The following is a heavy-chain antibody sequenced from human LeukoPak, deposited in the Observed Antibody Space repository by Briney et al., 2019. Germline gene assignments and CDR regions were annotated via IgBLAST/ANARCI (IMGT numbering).Heavy chain of an antibody. CDR1: GYSMRSGYY. V-gene: IGHV4-38-2*02. CDR3: ARAPGSGRKGPWYFDI. CDR2: IYHSGST. J-gene: IGHJ2*01. D-gene: IGHD3-10*01. Sequence: SETVSLTCTVWGYSMRSGYYWGWIRPPPGKGLEWIGSIYHSGSTYYNPALKSRVTLSGDTSKNQFSLKLGSVTGAGTAVYFFARAPGSGRKGPWYFDISGGGTLVTVSS.